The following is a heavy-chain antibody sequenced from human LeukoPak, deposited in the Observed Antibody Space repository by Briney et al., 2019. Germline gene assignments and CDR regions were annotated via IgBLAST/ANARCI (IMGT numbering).Heavy chain of an antibody. V-gene: IGHV3-20*04. CDR2: INWNGGST. J-gene: IGHJ4*02. CDR1: GFTFSSYV. CDR3: ARFSPIAVAGIIDY. Sequence: PGGSLRLSCAASGFTFSSYVMHWVRQAPGKGLEWVSGINWNGGSTGYADSVKGRFTISRDNAKNSLYLRMNSLRAEDTAVYYCARFSPIAVAGIIDYWGQGTLVTVSS. D-gene: IGHD6-19*01.